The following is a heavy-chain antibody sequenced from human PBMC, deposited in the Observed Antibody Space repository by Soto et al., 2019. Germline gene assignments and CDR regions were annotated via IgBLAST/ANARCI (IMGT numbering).Heavy chain of an antibody. V-gene: IGHV5-51*01. CDR2: IYPGDSDT. J-gene: IGHJ6*02. CDR1: GYTFTNYW. Sequence: GESLKIYCKGSGYTFTNYWIGWARQMPGKGPEWMGIIYPGDSDTKYNPSFQGQVTISADKSITTTYLQWSSLKASDTAIYYCAASIFYYGMDVWGQGTTVTVSS. CDR3: AASIFYYGMDV.